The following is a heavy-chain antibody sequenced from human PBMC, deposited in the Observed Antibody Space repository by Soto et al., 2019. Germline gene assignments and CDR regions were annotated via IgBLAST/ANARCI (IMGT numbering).Heavy chain of an antibody. J-gene: IGHJ4*02. Sequence: GGSLRLSCAASGFSVINAWMTWVRQAPGKGLEWVGRIKSKTDGGTADFGAPVKGRFTISRDDSKNTLYLQMNSLKTEDTAVYYCNTWVPVAGVPHDYWGQGTLVTVSS. CDR2: IKSKTDGGTA. D-gene: IGHD6-19*01. CDR1: GFSVINAW. CDR3: NTWVPVAGVPHDY. V-gene: IGHV3-15*01.